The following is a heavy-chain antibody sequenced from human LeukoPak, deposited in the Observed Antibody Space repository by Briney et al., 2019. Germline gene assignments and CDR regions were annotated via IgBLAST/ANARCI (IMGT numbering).Heavy chain of an antibody. CDR3: ARHKAGINWFDP. CDR1: GGSISSSSYY. Sequence: NPSETLSLTCTVSGGSISSSSYYWAWIRQPPGKGLEWIGSIYYSGSTYYNPSLKSRVTISVDTSKNQFSLKLSSVTAADTAVYYCARHKAGINWFDPWGQGTLVTVSS. CDR2: IYYSGST. V-gene: IGHV4-39*01. J-gene: IGHJ5*02.